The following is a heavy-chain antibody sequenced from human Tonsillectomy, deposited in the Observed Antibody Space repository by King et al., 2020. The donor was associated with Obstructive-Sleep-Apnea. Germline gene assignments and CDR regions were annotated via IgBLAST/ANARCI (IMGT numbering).Heavy chain of an antibody. V-gene: IGHV4-39*07. CDR1: GGSISSSSYY. CDR2: IYYIVST. D-gene: IGHD6-13*01. CDR3: ARDHVAAAVPNWFDP. J-gene: IGHJ5*02. Sequence: LQLQESGPGLVKPSETLSLTCTVSGGSISSSSYYWGWIRQPPGKGLEWIGSIYYIVSTYYNPSLKSRVTISVDMSKNQFSLKLSSVTAADTAVYYCARDHVAAAVPNWFDPWGQGTLVTVSS.